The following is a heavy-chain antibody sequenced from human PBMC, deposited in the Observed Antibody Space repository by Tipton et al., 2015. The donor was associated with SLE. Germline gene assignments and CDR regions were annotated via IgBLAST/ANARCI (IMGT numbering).Heavy chain of an antibody. Sequence: SLRLSCAASGFTFSGHWMHWVRQAPGKGLVWVSRINKDGSSISYADSVKGRFTISRDNAKNSLYLQMNSLRADDTAVYYCAKGEFDLWGQGTLVTVSS. J-gene: IGHJ5*02. CDR3: AKGEFDL. V-gene: IGHV3-74*01. CDR1: GFTFSGHW. CDR2: INKDGSSI.